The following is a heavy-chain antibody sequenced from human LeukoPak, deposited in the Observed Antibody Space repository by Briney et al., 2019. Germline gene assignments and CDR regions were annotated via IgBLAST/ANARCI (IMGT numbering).Heavy chain of an antibody. D-gene: IGHD2-8*02. CDR3: ASQPRIRLVVDY. CDR1: GFTFSTYA. CDR2: MGGNGDST. V-gene: IGHV3-64*01. Sequence: GGSLSLSCAASGFTFSTYAMQWVRQAPDKRLEYVSGMGGNGDSTHYANSVKGRFTMSRDNSRNTLYLQMGSLRPEDTAVYYCASQPRIRLVVDYWGQETLVTVSS. J-gene: IGHJ4*02.